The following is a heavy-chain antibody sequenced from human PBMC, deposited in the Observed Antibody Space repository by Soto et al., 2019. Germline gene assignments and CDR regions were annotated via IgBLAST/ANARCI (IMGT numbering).Heavy chain of an antibody. CDR2: IYYSGST. CDR1: GGSISSGDYY. J-gene: IGHJ6*02. Sequence: SETLSLTCTVSGGSISSGDYYWSWIRQPPGKGLEWIGYIYYSGSTYYNPSLKSRVTISVDTSKNQFSLKLSSVTAADTAVYYCARDYCSSTSCYLQHYYYYYGMDVWGQGTTVTVSS. D-gene: IGHD2-2*01. V-gene: IGHV4-30-4*01. CDR3: ARDYCSSTSCYLQHYYYYYGMDV.